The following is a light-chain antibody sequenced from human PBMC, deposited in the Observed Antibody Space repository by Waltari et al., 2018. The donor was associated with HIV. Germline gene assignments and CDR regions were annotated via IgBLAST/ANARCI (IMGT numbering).Light chain of an antibody. Sequence: DIQMTQSPSSLSASVGDRVTITCRASQSISSYLNWYQQKPGKAPKLLIYAASSLQSGVPSRFSGSVSGTDFTLTISSLQPEDFAAYYCQQSYSTPGWTFGQGTTVEI. J-gene: IGKJ1*01. V-gene: IGKV1-39*01. CDR1: QSISSY. CDR3: QQSYSTPGWT. CDR2: AAS.